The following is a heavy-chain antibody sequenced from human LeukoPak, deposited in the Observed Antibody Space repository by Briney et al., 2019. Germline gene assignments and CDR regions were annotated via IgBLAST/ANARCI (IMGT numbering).Heavy chain of an antibody. CDR3: ARDRYTNDILTGYNYYFDY. CDR1: GGSISSSSYY. Sequence: NPSETLSLTCTVSGGSISSSSYYWSWIRQPPGKGLEWIGYIYYSGSTNYNPSLKSRVTISVDTSKNQFSLKLSSVTAADTAVYYCARDRYTNDILTGYNYYFDYWGQGTLVTVSS. V-gene: IGHV4-61*01. CDR2: IYYSGST. J-gene: IGHJ4*02. D-gene: IGHD3-9*01.